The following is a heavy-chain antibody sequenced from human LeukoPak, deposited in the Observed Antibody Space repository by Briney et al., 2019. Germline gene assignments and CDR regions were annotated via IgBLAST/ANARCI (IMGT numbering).Heavy chain of an antibody. V-gene: IGHV4-34*01. CDR1: GGSFSGYY. CDR3: ARAHSSLDAFDI. J-gene: IGHJ3*02. Sequence: SETLSLTCAVYGGSFSGYYWSWIRQPPGKGLEWIGEINHSGSTNYNPSLKSRVTISVDTSKNQFSLKLSSVTAAGTAVYYCARAHSSLDAFDIWGQGTMVTVSS. CDR2: INHSGST. D-gene: IGHD6-13*01.